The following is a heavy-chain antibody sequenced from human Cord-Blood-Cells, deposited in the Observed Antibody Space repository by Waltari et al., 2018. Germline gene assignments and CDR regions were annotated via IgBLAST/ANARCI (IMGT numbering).Heavy chain of an antibody. Sequence: VQLQQLGAALLKRSATLSRTCAVYGGSFRGYYWTWLRQPPGKVREWIGEINHIGGTNYNPSLKSLVTIPVDTSKSQFAQQLISVTAADTVVYYCARGGSSSSLAVDIWGQGTMVTVSS. J-gene: IGHJ3*02. D-gene: IGHD6-6*01. CDR3: ARGGSSSSLAVDI. V-gene: IGHV4-34*01. CDR1: GGSFRGYY. CDR2: INHIGGT.